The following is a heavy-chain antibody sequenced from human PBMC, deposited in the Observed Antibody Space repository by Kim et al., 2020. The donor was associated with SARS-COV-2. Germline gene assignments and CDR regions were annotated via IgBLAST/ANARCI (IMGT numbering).Heavy chain of an antibody. D-gene: IGHD5-12*01. V-gene: IGHV1-3*01. CDR3: ARDLLHSGYDY. Sequence: NIKYSKKFQGRGTLTWDTSASTAYMGLRALTSEDTAVYYCARDLLHSGYDYWGQGTLVTVSS. CDR2: NI. J-gene: IGHJ4*02.